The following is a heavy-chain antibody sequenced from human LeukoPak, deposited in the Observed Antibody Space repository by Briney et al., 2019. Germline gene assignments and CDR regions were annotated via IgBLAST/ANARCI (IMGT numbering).Heavy chain of an antibody. V-gene: IGHV3-23*01. Sequence: GGSLRLSCAASGFTFSSYAMSWVRQAPGKGLEWVSAISGSGGSTYYADSVKGRFTISRDNSKNTLYLQMNSLRAEDTAVYYCAKGGHDSSGYYFVDAFDIWGQGTMVTVSS. CDR3: AKGGHDSSGYYFVDAFDI. D-gene: IGHD3-22*01. CDR1: GFTFSSYA. CDR2: ISGSGGST. J-gene: IGHJ3*02.